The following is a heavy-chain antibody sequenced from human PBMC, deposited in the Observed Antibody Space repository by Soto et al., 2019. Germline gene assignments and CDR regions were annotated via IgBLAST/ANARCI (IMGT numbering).Heavy chain of an antibody. J-gene: IGHJ6*02. CDR2: INPSGGST. CDR3: ASDREDTAMVTRVYSDYGMDV. D-gene: IGHD5-18*01. CDR1: GYTFTSYY. Sequence: ASVKVSCKASGYTFTSYYMHWVRQAPGQGLEWMGIINPSGGSTSYAQKFQGRVTMTRDTSTSTVYMELSSLRSEDTAVYYCASDREDTAMVTRVYSDYGMDVWRQGIRFTVSS. V-gene: IGHV1-46*01.